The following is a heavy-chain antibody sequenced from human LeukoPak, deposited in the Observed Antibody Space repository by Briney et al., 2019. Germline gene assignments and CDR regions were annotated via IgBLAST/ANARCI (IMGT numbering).Heavy chain of an antibody. D-gene: IGHD2-21*01. Sequence: GASVKVSCKASGYTFTSYGISWVRQAPGQGLEWMGWISAYNGNTNYAQKLQGRVTMTTDTSTSTAYMELRSLRAEDTAVYYCARSPPSCRGNCYSTFDYWGQGTLVSVSS. CDR1: GYTFTSYG. J-gene: IGHJ4*02. CDR3: ARSPPSCRGNCYSTFDY. CDR2: ISAYNGNT. V-gene: IGHV1-18*01.